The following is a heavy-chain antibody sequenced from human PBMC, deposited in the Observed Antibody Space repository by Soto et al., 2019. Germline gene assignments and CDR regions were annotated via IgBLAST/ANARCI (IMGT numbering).Heavy chain of an antibody. V-gene: IGHV1-18*01. J-gene: IGHJ6*02. CDR2: ISPYTGNT. CDR3: VMVDNYVTPTPQDV. CDR1: GYIFVNYG. D-gene: IGHD3-16*01. Sequence: EASVKPSCKDSGYIFVNYGIACVRQAPGQGLEWMGWISPYTGNTHSATKVQGRLTMTTDTSTSTAYMDLGSLTSDDTAVYYCVMVDNYVTPTPQDVWGQGTTVTSP.